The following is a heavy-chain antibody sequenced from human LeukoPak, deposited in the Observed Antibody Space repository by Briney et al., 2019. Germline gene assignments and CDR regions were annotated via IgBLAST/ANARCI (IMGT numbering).Heavy chain of an antibody. V-gene: IGHV3-30*18. CDR1: GFTFSSYG. Sequence: GGSLRLSCAASGFTFSSYGMHWVRQAPGKGLEWVAVISYDGSNKYYADSVKGRFTISRDNSKNTLYLQMKTLRAEDTAVYYCAKDSMARLRFLFDFWGQGTLVTVSS. J-gene: IGHJ4*02. CDR3: AKDSMARLRFLFDF. CDR2: ISYDGSNK. D-gene: IGHD5-12*01.